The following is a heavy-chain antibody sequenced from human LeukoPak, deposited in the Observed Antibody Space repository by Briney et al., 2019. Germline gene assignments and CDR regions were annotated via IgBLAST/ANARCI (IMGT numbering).Heavy chain of an antibody. Sequence: SETLSLTCAVYGGSFSGYYWSWIRQPPGEGLEWIGEINHSGSTNYNPSLKSRVTISVDTSKNQFSLKLSSVTAADTAVYYCAREGPVTTLSSEHYQYWYFDLWGRGTLVTVSS. CDR1: GGSFSGYY. V-gene: IGHV4-34*01. D-gene: IGHD4-17*01. J-gene: IGHJ2*01. CDR3: AREGPVTTLSSEHYQYWYFDL. CDR2: INHSGST.